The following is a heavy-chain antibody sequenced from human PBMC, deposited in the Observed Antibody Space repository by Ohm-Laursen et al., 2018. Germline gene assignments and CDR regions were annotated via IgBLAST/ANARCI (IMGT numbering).Heavy chain of an antibody. CDR1: GFSFSSYW. J-gene: IGHJ4*02. CDR2: IKEDGSEK. D-gene: IGHD6-25*01. Sequence: GSLRLSCAASGFSFSSYWMNWVRQAPGKGLEWVANIKEDGSEKNYVDSVKGRFTISRDNGKNSLYLQMNSLRAEDTAVYYCVKDASGTYDYWGQGTLVTVSS. CDR3: VKDASGTYDY. V-gene: IGHV3-7*01.